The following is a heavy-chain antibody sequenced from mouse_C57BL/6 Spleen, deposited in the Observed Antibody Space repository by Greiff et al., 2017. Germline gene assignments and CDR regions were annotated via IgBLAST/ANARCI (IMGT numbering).Heavy chain of an antibody. J-gene: IGHJ2*01. CDR1: GYTFTSYT. CDR2: INPSSGYT. D-gene: IGHD1-1*01. Sequence: QVHVKQSGAELARPGASVKMSCKASGYTFTSYTMHWVKQRPGQGLEWIGYINPSSGYTKYNQKFKDKATLTADKSSSTAYMQLSSLTSEDSAVYYCARPITTVERGYFDYWGQGTTLTVSS. V-gene: IGHV1-4*01. CDR3: ARPITTVERGYFDY.